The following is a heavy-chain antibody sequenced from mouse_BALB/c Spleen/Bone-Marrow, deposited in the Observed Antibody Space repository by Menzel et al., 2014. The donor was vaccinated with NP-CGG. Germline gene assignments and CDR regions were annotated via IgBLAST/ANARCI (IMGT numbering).Heavy chain of an antibody. V-gene: IGHV1S81*02. D-gene: IGHD4-1*01. J-gene: IGHJ2*01. Sequence: VQRVESGAELVKPGASVKLSCKASGYTFTSYWMHWVKQRPGQGLEWIGEINPSNGRTNYNEKFKSKATLTVDKSSSTAYMQLSSLTSEDSAVYYCARDWDEAYYFDYWGQGTTLTVSS. CDR2: INPSNGRT. CDR3: ARDWDEAYYFDY. CDR1: GYTFTSYW.